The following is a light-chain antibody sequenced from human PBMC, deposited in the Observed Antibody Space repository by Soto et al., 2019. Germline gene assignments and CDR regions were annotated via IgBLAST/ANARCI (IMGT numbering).Light chain of an antibody. CDR1: SGDIGSYNR. CDR3: GAWDGRLGAV. V-gene: IGLV2-14*01. Sequence: QSALTQPASVSGSPGQSITISCTGTSGDIGSYNRVSWYQQHPGKAPKLIIYEVTDRPSGVSNRFSGSNSGTSATLAISGVQTGDEAVYYCGAWDGRLGAVFGGGTKLTVL. CDR2: EVT. J-gene: IGLJ3*02.